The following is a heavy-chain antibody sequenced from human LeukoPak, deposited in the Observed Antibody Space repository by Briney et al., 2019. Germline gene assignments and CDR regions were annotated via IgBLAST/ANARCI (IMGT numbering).Heavy chain of an antibody. V-gene: IGHV3-7*01. J-gene: IGHJ4*02. CDR3: ARDVCSSTSCYSGY. CDR1: GFTFSSYW. D-gene: IGHD2-2*01. Sequence: GGSLRLSCAASGFTFSSYWMSWVRQAPGKGLEWVANIKQDGSEKYYVDSVKGRFTISRDNAKNSLYLQMNSLRAEDTAVYYCARDVCSSTSCYSGYWGQGTLVTVSS. CDR2: IKQDGSEK.